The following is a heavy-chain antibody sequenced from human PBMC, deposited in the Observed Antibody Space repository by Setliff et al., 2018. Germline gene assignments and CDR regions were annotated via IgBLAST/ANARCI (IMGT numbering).Heavy chain of an antibody. V-gene: IGHV4-31*03. D-gene: IGHD3-3*01. J-gene: IGHJ4*02. CDR3: ARGAYYNFWSGYYMDY. Sequence: PSETLSLTCTVSGGSISSGGYYWSWIRQHPGKGLEWIGYIYYSGSTYYNPSLKSRVTISVDTSKNQFSLKLSSVTAADTAVYYCARGAYYNFWSGYYMDYWGQGTLVTVSS. CDR2: IYYSGST. CDR1: GGSISSGGYY.